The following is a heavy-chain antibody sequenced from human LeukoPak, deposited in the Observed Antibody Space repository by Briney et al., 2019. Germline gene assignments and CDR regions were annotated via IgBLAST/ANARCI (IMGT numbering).Heavy chain of an antibody. CDR3: ARRSGSFSL. D-gene: IGHD3-10*01. CDR1: GGPFSGYY. J-gene: IGHJ4*01. Sequence: SETLSLTCGVYGGPFSGYYWSWIRQPPGKGREGIGEINPRGSTIYNPSLTSRVTISVDTSKNQFSLKVNSVSAADMAVYYWARRSGSFSLWGQGTLVTVSS. CDR2: INPRGST. V-gene: IGHV4-34*01.